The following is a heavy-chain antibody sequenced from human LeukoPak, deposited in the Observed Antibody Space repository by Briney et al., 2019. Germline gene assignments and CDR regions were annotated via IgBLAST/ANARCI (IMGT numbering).Heavy chain of an antibody. V-gene: IGHV1-2*02. CDR1: GYTFIGYY. J-gene: IGHJ4*02. CDR3: ARALYGGGGFDY. Sequence: ASVKVSCKASGYTFIGYYMHWVRQAPGQGLEWMGWINPNSGGTNYAQKFQGRVTMTRDTSISTASMELSRLRSDDTAVYYCARALYGGGGFDYWGQGTLVTVSS. D-gene: IGHD4-23*01. CDR2: INPNSGGT.